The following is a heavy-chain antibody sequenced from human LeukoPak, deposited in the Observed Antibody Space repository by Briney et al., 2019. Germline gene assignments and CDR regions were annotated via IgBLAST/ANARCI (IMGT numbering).Heavy chain of an antibody. CDR3: ASQREYYYGSGSSYDAFDI. CDR1: GYSFTSYW. D-gene: IGHD3-10*01. V-gene: IGHV5-51*01. Sequence: PGESLKISCKGSGYSFTSYWIGWVRQMPGKGLEWMGIIYPGDSDTRYSPSFQGQVTISADKSISTAYLQWSSLKASDTGMYYCASQREYYYGSGSSYDAFDIWGQGTMVTVSS. CDR2: IYPGDSDT. J-gene: IGHJ3*02.